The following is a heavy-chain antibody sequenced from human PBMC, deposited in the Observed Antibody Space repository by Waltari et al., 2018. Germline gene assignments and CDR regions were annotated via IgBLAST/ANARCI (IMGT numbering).Heavy chain of an antibody. Sequence: QVQLQQWGAGLLKPSETLSLTCAVYGGSFSGYYWSWIRQPPGKGLEWIGEINHSGSTDYIPSLKSRVTISVDTSKNQFSLKLSSVTAADTAVYYCARRNVVVVAATFAFDIWGQGTMVTVSS. CDR1: GGSFSGYY. V-gene: IGHV4-34*01. D-gene: IGHD2-15*01. CDR2: INHSGST. J-gene: IGHJ3*02. CDR3: ARRNVVVVAATFAFDI.